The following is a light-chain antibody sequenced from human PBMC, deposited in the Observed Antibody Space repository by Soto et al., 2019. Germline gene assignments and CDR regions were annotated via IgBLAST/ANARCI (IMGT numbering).Light chain of an antibody. CDR3: CSYAGTNTVHVV. Sequence: QSALTQPASVSGSPGLSITISCTGTNSDVGSYNLVSWYQQHPGKAPKLMIYEGSKRPSGVSNRFSGSKSGNTASLTISGLQAEDEADYYCCSYAGTNTVHVVFGGGTKLTVL. CDR1: NSDVGSYNL. J-gene: IGLJ2*01. V-gene: IGLV2-23*03. CDR2: EGS.